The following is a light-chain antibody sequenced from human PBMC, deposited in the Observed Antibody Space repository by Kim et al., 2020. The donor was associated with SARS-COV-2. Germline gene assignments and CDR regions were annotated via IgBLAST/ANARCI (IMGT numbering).Light chain of an antibody. V-gene: IGKV3-20*01. CDR1: QSFRSST. CDR2: FAS. CDR3: QQYNDWPPYT. J-gene: IGKJ2*01. Sequence: EVLLTQSPGSLSLSPGETATLSCRASQSFRSSTLAWYQQKPGQAPRLLIYFASSRAIGIPDRFSGSGSGTDFTLTISRLEPEDFAVYYCQQYNDWPPYTFGQGTKLEIK.